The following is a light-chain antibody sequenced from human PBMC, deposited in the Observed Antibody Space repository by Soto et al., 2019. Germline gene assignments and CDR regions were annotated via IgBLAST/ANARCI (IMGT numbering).Light chain of an antibody. CDR2: GAS. CDR3: KQYNNWPRT. V-gene: IGKV3D-15*01. CDR1: HSVSSD. J-gene: IGKJ1*01. Sequence: ELVLTQSPGTLSLSAVERATLSCRVGHSVSSDLAWYQQKPGQAPRLLIYGASTRATGIPARFSGSGSGTEFTLTISSLQSEDFAVYYCKQYNNWPRTFGQGTKVDIK.